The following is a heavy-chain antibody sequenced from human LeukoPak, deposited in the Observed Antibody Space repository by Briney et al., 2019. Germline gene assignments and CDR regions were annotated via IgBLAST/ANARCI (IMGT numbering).Heavy chain of an antibody. V-gene: IGHV4-34*01. CDR2: INDSGST. J-gene: IGHJ4*02. CDR3: ARHLRITIFGVVSKGTYFAY. D-gene: IGHD3-3*01. Sequence: SETLSLTCAVYGGSFSGYYWSWIRQPPGKGLEWIGEINDSGSTNYNPSLKSRVTISVDTSKNQFSLKLSSVTAADTAVYYCARHLRITIFGVVSKGTYFAYWGQGTLVTVSS. CDR1: GGSFSGYY.